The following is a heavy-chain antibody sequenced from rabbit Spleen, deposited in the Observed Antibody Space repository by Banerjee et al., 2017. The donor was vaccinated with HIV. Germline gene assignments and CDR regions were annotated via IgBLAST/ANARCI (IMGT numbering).Heavy chain of an antibody. J-gene: IGHJ6*01. V-gene: IGHV1S40*01. D-gene: IGHD8-1*01. Sequence: QSLEESGGDMVKPGASLTLTCTASGFSFSTSYYICWVRQAPGKGLEWIGCMYPDGIGSTAYASWAKGRFTISKTSSTTVTLQMTSLTVADTATYFCARDTGSSFSSYGMDLWGPGHPRHRL. CDR2: MYPDGIGST. CDR3: ARDTGSSFSSYGMDL. CDR1: GFSFSTSYY.